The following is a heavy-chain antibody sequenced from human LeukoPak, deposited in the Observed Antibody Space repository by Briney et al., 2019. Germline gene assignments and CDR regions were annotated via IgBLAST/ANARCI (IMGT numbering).Heavy chain of an antibody. CDR2: ISSSSSYI. Sequence: PGGSLRLSCAASGFTFSSYSMNWVRQAPGKGLEWVSSISSSSSYIYYADSVKGRFTISRDNAKNSLYLQMNSLRAEDTAVYYCARVRRVGRYYDYVWGSYRLFDYWGQGTLVTVSS. CDR1: GFTFSSYS. CDR3: ARVRRVGRYYDYVWGSYRLFDY. V-gene: IGHV3-21*01. J-gene: IGHJ4*02. D-gene: IGHD3-16*02.